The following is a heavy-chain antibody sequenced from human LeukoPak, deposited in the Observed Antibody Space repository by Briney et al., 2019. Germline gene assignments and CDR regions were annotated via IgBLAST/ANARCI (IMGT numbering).Heavy chain of an antibody. Sequence: GASVKVSCKASGYTFTSYYMHWVRRTPGQGLEWMGIINPSGGSTSYAQKFQGRVTMTRDTSTSTVYMELSSLRSEDTAVYYCARLIYYYDSSGYPDGFDYWGQGTLVTVSS. CDR3: ARLIYYYDSSGYPDGFDY. D-gene: IGHD3-22*01. V-gene: IGHV1-46*01. J-gene: IGHJ4*02. CDR2: INPSGGST. CDR1: GYTFTSYY.